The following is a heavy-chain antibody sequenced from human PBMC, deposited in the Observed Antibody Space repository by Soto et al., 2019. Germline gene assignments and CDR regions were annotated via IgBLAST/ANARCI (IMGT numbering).Heavy chain of an antibody. CDR3: AKDPPDSY. Sequence: GGSLRLSCAASGFTFDDYAMHWVRQAPGKGLEWVSGISWNSGSIGYADSVKGRFTISRDNAKNSLYLQMNSLRAEDTALYYCAKDPPDSYWGQGTLVTVSS. D-gene: IGHD2-15*01. J-gene: IGHJ4*02. CDR1: GFTFDDYA. CDR2: ISWNSGSI. V-gene: IGHV3-9*01.